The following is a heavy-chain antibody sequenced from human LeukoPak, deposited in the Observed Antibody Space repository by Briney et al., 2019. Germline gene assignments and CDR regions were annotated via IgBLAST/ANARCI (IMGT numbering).Heavy chain of an antibody. Sequence: PGRSLRLSCAASGFTFDDYAMHWVRQAPGKGLEWVSGISWNSGSIGYADSVKGRFTISRDNAKNSLYLQMNSLRSEDTAMYYCARDSSWHVPVPVNPVAFDYWGQGTLVTVSS. CDR2: ISWNSGSI. CDR3: ARDSSWHVPVPVNPVAFDY. D-gene: IGHD6-13*01. J-gene: IGHJ4*02. V-gene: IGHV3-9*01. CDR1: GFTFDDYA.